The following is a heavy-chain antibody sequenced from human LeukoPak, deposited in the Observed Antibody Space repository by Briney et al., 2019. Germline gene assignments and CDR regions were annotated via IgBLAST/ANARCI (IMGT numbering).Heavy chain of an antibody. CDR2: ISSSGSTI. CDR1: GFTFSDYY. V-gene: IGHV3-11*01. CDR3: ARGFRYCSGGSCYLAPPDY. D-gene: IGHD2-15*01. Sequence: GGSLRLSCAASGFTFSDYYMSWIRQAPGKGLEWVSYISSSGSTIYYADSVKGRFTISRDNAKNSLYLQMNSLRAEDTAVYYCARGFRYCSGGSCYLAPPDYRGQGTLVTVSS. J-gene: IGHJ4*02.